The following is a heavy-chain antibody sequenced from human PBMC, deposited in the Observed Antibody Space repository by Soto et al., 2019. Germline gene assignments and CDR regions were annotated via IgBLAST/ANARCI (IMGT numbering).Heavy chain of an antibody. Sequence: QVQLVESGGGVVQPGRSLRLSCAASGFTFSSYAMHWVRQAPGKGLEWVAVISYDGSNKYYADSVKGRFTISRDNSKNTLYLQMNSLRAEDTAVYYCARDFQWLAPPTYFDYWGHGTLVTVSS. J-gene: IGHJ4*01. D-gene: IGHD6-19*01. CDR3: ARDFQWLAPPTYFDY. CDR2: ISYDGSNK. V-gene: IGHV3-30-3*01. CDR1: GFTFSSYA.